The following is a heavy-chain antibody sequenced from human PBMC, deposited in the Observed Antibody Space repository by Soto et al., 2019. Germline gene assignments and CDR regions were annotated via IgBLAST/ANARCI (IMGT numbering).Heavy chain of an antibody. CDR2: MNPNSGNT. Sequence: ASVKVSCKASGYTFTSYDINWVRQATGQGLEWMGWMNPNSGNTGYSQKFQGRVTITRDTSASTAYMELSSLRSEDTAVYYCARDLGGWPDYWGQGTLVTVSS. CDR1: GYTFTSYD. V-gene: IGHV1-8*01. J-gene: IGHJ4*02. D-gene: IGHD2-15*01. CDR3: ARDLGGWPDY.